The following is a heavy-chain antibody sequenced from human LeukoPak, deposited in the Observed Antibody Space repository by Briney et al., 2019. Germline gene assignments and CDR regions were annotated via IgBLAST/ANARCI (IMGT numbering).Heavy chain of an antibody. CDR3: ASCTSGGSCYSPPSYYFDY. D-gene: IGHD2-15*01. CDR1: GGSISSSSYY. V-gene: IGHV4-39*07. Sequence: PSETLSLTCTVSGGSISSSSYYWGWIRQPPGKGLEWAGSIYYSGSTYSNPSLKSRVTISVDTSKNQFSLKLSSVTAADTAVYYCASCTSGGSCYSPPSYYFDYWGQGTLVTVSS. J-gene: IGHJ4*02. CDR2: IYYSGST.